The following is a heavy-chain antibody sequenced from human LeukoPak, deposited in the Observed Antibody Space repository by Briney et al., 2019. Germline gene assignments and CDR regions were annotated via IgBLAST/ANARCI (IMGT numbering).Heavy chain of an antibody. CDR2: IYYSGST. Sequence: SETLSLTCTVSGVSISSYYWSWIRQPPGKGLEWIGYIYYSGSTNYNPSLKSRVTISVDTSKNQFSLKLSSVTAADTAVYYCARAYDSSGYYYSIWGQGTLVTVSS. J-gene: IGHJ4*02. CDR1: GVSISSYY. V-gene: IGHV4-59*01. CDR3: ARAYDSSGYYYSI. D-gene: IGHD3-22*01.